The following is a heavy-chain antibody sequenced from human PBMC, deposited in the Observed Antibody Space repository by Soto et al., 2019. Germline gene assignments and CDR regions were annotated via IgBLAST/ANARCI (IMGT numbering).Heavy chain of an antibody. J-gene: IGHJ4*02. CDR2: ISGSGGST. V-gene: IGHV3-23*01. CDR3: AKKVGANHDYYFDY. D-gene: IGHD1-26*01. Sequence: WGSLLLSCAASVFTFSIYATSWVRQAPGKGLEWVSAISGSGGSTYYADSVKGRFTISRDNSKNTLYLQMNSLRAEDTAVYYCAKKVGANHDYYFDYWGQGTMVTVSS. CDR1: VFTFSIYA.